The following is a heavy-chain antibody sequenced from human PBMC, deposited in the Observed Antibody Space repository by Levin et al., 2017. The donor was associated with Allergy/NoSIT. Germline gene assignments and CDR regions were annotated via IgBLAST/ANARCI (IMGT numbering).Heavy chain of an antibody. CDR1: GFTVSSNY. D-gene: IGHD3-10*01. Sequence: GESLKISCAASGFTVSSNYMSWVRQAPGKGLEWVSVIYSGGNTYYADSVKGRFTISRDNSKNTLYLQMNSLRAEDTAVYYCAINYYGSGKYYNYFDYWGQGTLVTVSS. J-gene: IGHJ4*02. V-gene: IGHV3-53*01. CDR2: IYSGGNT. CDR3: AINYYGSGKYYNYFDY.